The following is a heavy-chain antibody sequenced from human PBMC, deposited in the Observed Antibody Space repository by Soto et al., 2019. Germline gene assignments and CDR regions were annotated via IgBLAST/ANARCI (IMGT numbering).Heavy chain of an antibody. CDR3: ETRRSMVRGVNHMDV. CDR2: MNPNTGNT. CDR1: GYTFTNYD. V-gene: IGHV1-8*01. Sequence: QVQLVQSGAEVKKPGASVKVSCKASGYTFTNYDINWVRQAPGQGLEWMGWMNPNTGNTGYGHKFQGRVTMSRDNAISTSFMELSSLRSEKTAVYYCETRRSMVRGVNHMDVLGRGTTVTVSS. J-gene: IGHJ6*02. D-gene: IGHD3-10*01.